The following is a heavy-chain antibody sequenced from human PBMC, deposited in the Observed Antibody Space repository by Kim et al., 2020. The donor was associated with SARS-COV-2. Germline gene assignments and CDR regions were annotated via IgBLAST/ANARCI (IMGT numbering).Heavy chain of an antibody. CDR2: INHSGST. J-gene: IGHJ4*01. V-gene: IGHV4-34*01. CDR1: GGSFSGYY. D-gene: IGHD3-16*01. CDR3: ARGRGMRWGVVGKFDY. Sequence: SETLSLTCAVYGGSFSGYYWSWIRQPPGKGLEWIGEINHSGSTNYNPSLKSRVTIAVDTSKNQFSLKLSSVTAAGTAVYDGARGRGMRWGVVGKFDYWG.